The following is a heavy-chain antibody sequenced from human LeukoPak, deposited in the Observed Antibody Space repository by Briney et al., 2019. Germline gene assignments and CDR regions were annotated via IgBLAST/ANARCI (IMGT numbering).Heavy chain of an antibody. Sequence: ASVKVSCKASGYTFSGYYMHWVRQAPGQGLEWMGWINPNSGGTNYAQKFQGRVTMTRDTSISTAYMELSRLRSDDTAVYHCASGPGSYYPSVDYWGQGTLVTVSS. D-gene: IGHD3-10*01. CDR2: INPNSGGT. CDR1: GYTFSGYY. V-gene: IGHV1-2*02. CDR3: ASGPGSYYPSVDY. J-gene: IGHJ4*02.